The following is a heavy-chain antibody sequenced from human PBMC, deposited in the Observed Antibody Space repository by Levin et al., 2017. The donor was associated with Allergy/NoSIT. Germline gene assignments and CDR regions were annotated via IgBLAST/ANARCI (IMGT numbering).Heavy chain of an antibody. CDR2: INSDGSST. D-gene: IGHD4-17*01. CDR1: GFTFSRYF. CDR3: AREDYGDYDFDY. Sequence: GESLKISCAASGFTFSRYFMHWVRQAPGKGLVWVSRINSDGSSTNYADSVKGRFTISRDNAKNTLYLQMNSLRAEDTAVYYCAREDYGDYDFDYWGQGTLVTVSS. J-gene: IGHJ4*02. V-gene: IGHV3-74*01.